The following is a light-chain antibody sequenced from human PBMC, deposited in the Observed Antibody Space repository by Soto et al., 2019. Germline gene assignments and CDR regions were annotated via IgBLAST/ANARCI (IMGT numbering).Light chain of an antibody. CDR2: DAS. CDR3: QQRSNWPLT. Sequence: EIVLSLSPATLSLYPGERATLSCRASQSVSSYLAWYQQKPGQAPRLLIYDASNRATGIPARFSGSGSGTDFTLTISSLEPEDFAVYYCQQRSNWPLTFGPR. V-gene: IGKV3-11*01. CDR1: QSVSSY. J-gene: IGKJ3*01.